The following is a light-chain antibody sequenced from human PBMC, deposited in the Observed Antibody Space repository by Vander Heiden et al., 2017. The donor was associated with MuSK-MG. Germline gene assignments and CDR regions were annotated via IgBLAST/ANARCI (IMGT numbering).Light chain of an antibody. CDR2: STF. Sequence: EVVSTQSPVTLSSSPGESATLSCRASVSVSNHLSWYHQRPGQAPRLIIYSTFNRAPGIPARFSGSGSGADFTLTISSLEPEDFAVYYCNQHGSGPLTFGGGTKVEIK. V-gene: IGKV3-11*01. CDR1: VSVSNH. J-gene: IGKJ4*01. CDR3: NQHGSGPLT.